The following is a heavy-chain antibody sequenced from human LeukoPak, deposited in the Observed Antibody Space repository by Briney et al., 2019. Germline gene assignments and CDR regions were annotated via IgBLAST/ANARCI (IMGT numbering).Heavy chain of an antibody. J-gene: IGHJ4*02. D-gene: IGHD6-19*01. CDR2: INPSGGST. CDR3: ARAGIAVVGIFSC. Sequence: ASVKVSCKASGYTFTSYYMHWVRQAPGQGLEWMGIINPSGGSTSYAQKFQGRVTMTRDTPTSTVYMELSSLRSEDTAVYYCARAGIAVVGIFSCWGQGTLVTVSS. CDR1: GYTFTSYY. V-gene: IGHV1-46*01.